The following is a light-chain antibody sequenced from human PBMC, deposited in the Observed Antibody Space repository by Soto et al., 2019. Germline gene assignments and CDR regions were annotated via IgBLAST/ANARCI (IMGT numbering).Light chain of an antibody. J-gene: IGKJ4*01. V-gene: IGKV3D-20*02. CDR2: AAS. Sequence: EIVLTQSPATLSLSPGERATLSCGASQSVSSSYLAWYQQKPGQAPRLLIYAASSRATGIPDRFSGSRSGPEFTLTINSLQSEDFAIYYCQRYNNWPLTFGGGTKVDIK. CDR1: QSVSSSY. CDR3: QRYNNWPLT.